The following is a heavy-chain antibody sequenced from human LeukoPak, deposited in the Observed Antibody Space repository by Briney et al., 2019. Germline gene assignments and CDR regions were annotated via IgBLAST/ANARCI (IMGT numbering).Heavy chain of an antibody. CDR3: ARDHHSSSWYGGLYYYYGMDV. CDR1: GFTFSSYG. Sequence: GGSLRLSCAASGFTFSSYGMHWVRQAPGKGLEWVAVIWYDGSNKYYADSVKGRFTIPRDNSKNTLYLQMNSLRAEDTAVYYCARDHHSSSWYGGLYYYYGMDVWGQGTTVTVSS. D-gene: IGHD6-13*01. CDR2: IWYDGSNK. J-gene: IGHJ6*02. V-gene: IGHV3-33*01.